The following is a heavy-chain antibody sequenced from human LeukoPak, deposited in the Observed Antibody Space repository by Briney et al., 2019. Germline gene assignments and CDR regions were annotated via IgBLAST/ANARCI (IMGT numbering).Heavy chain of an antibody. J-gene: IGHJ4*02. CDR3: ARLRYYYDSSGYYYFDY. CDR1: GGSISSGGYS. D-gene: IGHD3-22*01. V-gene: IGHV4-30-4*07. CDR2: IYYSGST. Sequence: PSQTLSLTCAVSGGSISSGGYSWSWIRQPPGKGLEWIGYIYYSGSTNYNPSLKSRVTISVDTSKNQFSLKLSSVTAADTAVYYCARLRYYYDSSGYYYFDYWGQGTLVTVSS.